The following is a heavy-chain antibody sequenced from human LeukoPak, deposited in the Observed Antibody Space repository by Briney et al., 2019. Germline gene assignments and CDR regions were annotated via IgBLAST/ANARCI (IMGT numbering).Heavy chain of an antibody. D-gene: IGHD2-2*01. CDR1: GFMFSDNY. CDR3: ARVPFSAASGY. J-gene: IGHJ4*02. Sequence: PGGSLRLSCAASGFMFSDNYMSWIRRAPGKGLEWISYISGSGTTTFYADSVRGRFTISRDNAKNSLYLQMNSLRAEDTAVYYCARVPFSAASGYWGQGTLVTVSS. CDR2: ISGSGTTT. V-gene: IGHV3-11*04.